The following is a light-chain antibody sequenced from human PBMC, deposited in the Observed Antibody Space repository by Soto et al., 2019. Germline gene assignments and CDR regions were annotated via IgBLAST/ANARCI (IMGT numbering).Light chain of an antibody. Sequence: EIVLTQSPGTLSLSPGERATVSCRASQSVSSSYLAWYQQKPGQAPRLLIYGASSRATGIPDRFSGSGSGTDFTLSISRLEPEDFAVYYCQQYGSSPETFGPGTKVDIK. CDR3: QQYGSSPET. CDR2: GAS. J-gene: IGKJ3*01. V-gene: IGKV3-20*01. CDR1: QSVSSSY.